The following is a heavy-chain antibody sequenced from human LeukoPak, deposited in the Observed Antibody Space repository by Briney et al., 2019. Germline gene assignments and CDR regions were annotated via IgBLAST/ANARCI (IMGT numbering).Heavy chain of an antibody. J-gene: IGHJ3*02. V-gene: IGHV1-46*01. D-gene: IGHD3-16*02. Sequence: ASVKVSCKASGYTFTGYYMHWVRQAPGQGLEWMGIINPSGGSTSYAQKFQGRVTMTRDTSTSTVYMELSSLRSEDTAVYYCARDEFGGVIVDAFDIWGQGTMVTVSS. CDR3: ARDEFGGVIVDAFDI. CDR2: INPSGGST. CDR1: GYTFTGYY.